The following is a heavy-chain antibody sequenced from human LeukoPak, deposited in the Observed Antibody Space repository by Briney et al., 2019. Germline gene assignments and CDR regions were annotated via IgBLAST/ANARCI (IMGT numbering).Heavy chain of an antibody. Sequence: PGGSLRLSCAASGFTFSSYGMHWVRQAPGKGLEWVAFIRYDGSNKYYADSVKGRFTISRDNSKNTLYLQMNSLRAEDTAVYYCAKVSSSGWIPDAFDIWGQGTMVTVSS. CDR3: AKVSSSGWIPDAFDI. CDR1: GFTFSSYG. D-gene: IGHD6-19*01. J-gene: IGHJ3*02. V-gene: IGHV3-30*02. CDR2: IRYDGSNK.